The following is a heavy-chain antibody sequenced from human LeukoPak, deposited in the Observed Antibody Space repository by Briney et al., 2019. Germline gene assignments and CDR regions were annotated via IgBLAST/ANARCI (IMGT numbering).Heavy chain of an antibody. CDR3: ARGPHPIILTGPADF. Sequence: PGRSLRLSCAASGFTFSNYGMHWVRQAPGKGLEWVAVIWYDGTNKYYADSVKGRFTISRDNSKNTLYLQMNSLRAEDTAVYYCARGPHPIILTGPADFWGQETLVTVSS. J-gene: IGHJ4*02. D-gene: IGHD3-9*01. CDR1: GFTFSNYG. V-gene: IGHV3-33*01. CDR2: IWYDGTNK.